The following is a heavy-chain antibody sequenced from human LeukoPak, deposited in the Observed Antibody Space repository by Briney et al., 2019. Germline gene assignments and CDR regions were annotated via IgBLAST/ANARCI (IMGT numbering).Heavy chain of an antibody. CDR2: IKSKTDGGTT. J-gene: IGHJ4*02. CDR1: GFTFSNAW. Sequence: KSGGSLRLSCAASGFTFSNAWMSWVRQAPGKGLEWVGRIKSKTDGGTTDYAAPVKGRFTISRDNAKNSLYLQMNSLRVEDTAVYYCARDGDFDFWGQGIQVTVSS. D-gene: IGHD3-16*01. CDR3: ARDGDFDF. V-gene: IGHV3-15*01.